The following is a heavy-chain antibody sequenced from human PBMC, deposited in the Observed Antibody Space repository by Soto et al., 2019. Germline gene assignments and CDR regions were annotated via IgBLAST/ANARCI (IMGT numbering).Heavy chain of an antibody. D-gene: IGHD6-13*01. CDR1: GGTFSSYA. CDR2: IIPIIGTA. J-gene: IGHJ4*02. CDR3: AREGEGVAAGRRPFDY. Sequence: QVQLVQSGAEVKKPGSSVKVSCKASGGTFSSYAISWVRQAPGQGLEWMGGIIPIIGTANYAQKFQGRVTITADESTSTADMEVSSLRSEDTAVYYCAREGEGVAAGRRPFDYWGQGTLVTVSS. V-gene: IGHV1-69*01.